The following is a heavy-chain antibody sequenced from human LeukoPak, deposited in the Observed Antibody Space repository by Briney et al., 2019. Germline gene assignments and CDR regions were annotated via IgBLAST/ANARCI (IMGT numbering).Heavy chain of an antibody. CDR1: GFTFGIYW. CDR2: IYPGDSDT. Sequence: GESLKISCKGSGFTFGIYWITWVRQMPGKGLEWMGIIYPGDSDTRYSPSFQGQVTISADKSISTAYLQWSSLKASDTAMYYCARQEPSGSYSDRGQGTLVTVSS. J-gene: IGHJ4*02. CDR3: ARQEPSGSYSD. V-gene: IGHV5-51*01. D-gene: IGHD1-26*01.